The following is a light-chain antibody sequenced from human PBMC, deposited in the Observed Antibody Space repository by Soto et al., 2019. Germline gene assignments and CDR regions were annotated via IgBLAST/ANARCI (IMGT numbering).Light chain of an antibody. CDR2: DVS. CDR3: SSYTSRSTYV. Sequence: QSALTQPASVSGSPGQSITISCTGTSSDVGGYNYVSWYQQHPGKAPKLMIYDVSNRPSGVSDRFSGSKSGNTASLTISGLQAEDEADYYCSSYTSRSTYVFVTGTKVTVL. CDR1: SSDVGGYNY. V-gene: IGLV2-14*01. J-gene: IGLJ1*01.